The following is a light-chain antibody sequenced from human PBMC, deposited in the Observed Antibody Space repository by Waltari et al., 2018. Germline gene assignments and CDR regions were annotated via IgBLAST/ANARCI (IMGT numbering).Light chain of an antibody. V-gene: IGKV1-5*03. CDR2: KAS. CDR1: PSLSKW. J-gene: IGKJ1*01. Sequence: DIQMTQSPSTLSASVGDRVTITCRASPSLSKWLAWYKQKPGKAPKVLIYKASTLESGVTSRFSVSGSGTEFTLTISSLQPDDFATDYCQQYRNLWTFGQGTKVEIK. CDR3: QQYRNLWT.